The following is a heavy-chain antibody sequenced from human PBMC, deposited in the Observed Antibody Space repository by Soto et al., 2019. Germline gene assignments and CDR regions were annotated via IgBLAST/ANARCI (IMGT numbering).Heavy chain of an antibody. D-gene: IGHD6-13*01. CDR1: GFTFRHYG. CDR3: VRSWAY. CDR2: VSPAGST. Sequence: EVQLLESGGGLVQPGGSLRLSCAASGFTFRHYGMNWIRLAPGEGLEWVSTVSPAGSTFYADSVRGRFTISRDNSKSTVDLQMNGLRVDDTAIYYCVRSWAYWGRGTVVTVSS. V-gene: IGHV3-23*01. J-gene: IGHJ4*02.